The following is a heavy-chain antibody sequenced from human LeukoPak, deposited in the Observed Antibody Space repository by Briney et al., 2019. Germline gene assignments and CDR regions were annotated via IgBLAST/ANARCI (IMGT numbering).Heavy chain of an antibody. CDR1: GFTFSVYA. J-gene: IGHJ4*02. V-gene: IGHV3-23*01. D-gene: IGHD2-2*01. CDR2: ISGGGGST. Sequence: PGGSLRLSCAASGFTFSVYAMSWVRRAPGKGLEWASAISGGGGSTYYADSVKGRSTISRDNSKNTLYLQMNSLRAEDTAVYSCAKLGCGGTRCYVNYWGQGTLVTVSS. CDR3: AKLGCGGTRCYVNY.